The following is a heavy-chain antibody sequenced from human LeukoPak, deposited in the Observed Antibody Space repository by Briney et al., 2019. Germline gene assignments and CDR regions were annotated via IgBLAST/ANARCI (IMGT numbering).Heavy chain of an antibody. V-gene: IGHV1-18*01. Sequence: VASVKVSCKASGGTFSSYAISWVRQAPGQGLEWMGRISAYNGNTNYAQKLQGRVTMTTDTSTSTAYMELRSLRSDDTAVYYCARDRWRREAAGTDAFDIWGQGTMVTVSS. CDR2: ISAYNGNT. CDR3: ARDRWRREAAGTDAFDI. D-gene: IGHD6-13*01. J-gene: IGHJ3*02. CDR1: GGTFSSYA.